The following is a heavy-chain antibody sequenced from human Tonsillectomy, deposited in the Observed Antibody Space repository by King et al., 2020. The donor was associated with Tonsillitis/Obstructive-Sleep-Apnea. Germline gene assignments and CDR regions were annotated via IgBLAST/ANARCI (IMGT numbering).Heavy chain of an antibody. D-gene: IGHD3-3*01. V-gene: IGHV4-34*01. CDR1: GGSFSGYY. CDR2: INHSGST. CDR3: AREGGYYDFWSGYVDDAFDI. J-gene: IGHJ3*02. Sequence: VQLQQWGAGLLKPSETLSLTCAVYGGSFSGYYWSWIRQPPGKGLEWIGEINHSGSTNYNPSLKSRVTISVDTSKNQFSLKLSSLTAADTAVYYCAREGGYYDFWSGYVDDAFDIWGQGTMVTVSS.